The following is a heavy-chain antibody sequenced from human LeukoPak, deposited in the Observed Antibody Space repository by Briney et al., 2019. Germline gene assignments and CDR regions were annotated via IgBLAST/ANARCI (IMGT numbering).Heavy chain of an antibody. D-gene: IGHD3-10*01. Sequence: GASVKVSCKAFGYTFTSYDINWVRQATGQGLEWMGWMNPNSGNTGYAQKFQGRVTMTRNTSISTAYMELSSLRSEDTAVYYCARRPESFSRSGDAFDIWGQGTMVTVSS. CDR2: MNPNSGNT. CDR3: ARRPESFSRSGDAFDI. CDR1: GYTFTSYD. V-gene: IGHV1-8*01. J-gene: IGHJ3*02.